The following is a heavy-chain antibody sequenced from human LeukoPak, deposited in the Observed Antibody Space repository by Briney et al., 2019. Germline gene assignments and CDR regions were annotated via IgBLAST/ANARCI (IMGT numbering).Heavy chain of an antibody. J-gene: IGHJ4*02. CDR2: INPNSGGT. Sequence: ASVKVSCKASGYTFTGYYMHWVRQAPGQGLEWMGWINPNSGGTNYAQKFQGRVTMTRDTSISTAYMELSRLRSEDTAVYYCARTRVPDFWSGYSHFDYWGQGTLVTVSS. D-gene: IGHD3-3*01. CDR3: ARTRVPDFWSGYSHFDY. V-gene: IGHV1-2*02. CDR1: GYTFTGYY.